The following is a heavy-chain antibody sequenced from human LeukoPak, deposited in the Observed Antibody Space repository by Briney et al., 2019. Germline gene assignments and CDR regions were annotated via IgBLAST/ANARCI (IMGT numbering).Heavy chain of an antibody. J-gene: IGHJ4*02. V-gene: IGHV4-30-2*01. Sequence: KPSETLSLTCTVSGGSISSGGYYWSWIRQPPGKGLEWIGYIYHSGSTYYNPSLKSRVTISVDRSKNQFSLKLSSVTAADTAVYYCARDPRKNGYFDYWGQGTLVTVSS. CDR2: IYHSGST. CDR3: ARDPRKNGYFDY. D-gene: IGHD1-1*01. CDR1: GGSISSGGYY.